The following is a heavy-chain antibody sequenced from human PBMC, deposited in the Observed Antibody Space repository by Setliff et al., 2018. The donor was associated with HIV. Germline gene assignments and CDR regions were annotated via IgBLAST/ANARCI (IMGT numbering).Heavy chain of an antibody. D-gene: IGHD2-15*01. CDR1: GYTFTDHN. CDR2: INPKSGDT. Sequence: ASVKVSCKTSGYTFTDHNIHWVRQAPGQGLEWMGWINPKSGDTTYAQRLQGRVNMTRDTSINTAYMELNRLLYDDTALYYCVKGAGGYYDFWSQGTLVTVSS. V-gene: IGHV1-2*02. J-gene: IGHJ4*02. CDR3: VKGAGGYYDF.